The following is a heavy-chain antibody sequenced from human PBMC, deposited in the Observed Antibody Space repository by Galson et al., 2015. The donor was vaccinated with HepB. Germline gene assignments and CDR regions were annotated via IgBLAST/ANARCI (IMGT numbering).Heavy chain of an antibody. CDR3: AKDPSGSYRPHHAFDI. V-gene: IGHV3-23*01. CDR1: GSTFTNYA. D-gene: IGHD1-26*01. CDR2: IGAGGGRT. J-gene: IGHJ3*02. Sequence: SLRLSCAASGSTFTNYAMTWVRQAPGKGLEWVSAIGAGGGRTYYADSVKGRFTISRDTSKNTLYLQMDSLRAEDTAVYYCAKDPSGSYRPHHAFDIWGQGTMVTVSS.